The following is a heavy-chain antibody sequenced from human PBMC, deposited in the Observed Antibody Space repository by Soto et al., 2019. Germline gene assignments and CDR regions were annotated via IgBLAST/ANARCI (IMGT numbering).Heavy chain of an antibody. Sequence: QLHLRESGPGLVKPSETLSLTCTVSGGSITSSSYYWGWIRQPPGKGLEWIGSIYYSGSTYYNPSLKGRVTISVDTSKIQFSLKLSSVTAADTAVYYCATQEVGGSYVYTFDPWGQGTLVTVSS. V-gene: IGHV4-39*01. D-gene: IGHD1-26*01. CDR3: ATQEVGGSYVYTFDP. CDR2: IYYSGST. CDR1: GGSITSSSYY. J-gene: IGHJ5*02.